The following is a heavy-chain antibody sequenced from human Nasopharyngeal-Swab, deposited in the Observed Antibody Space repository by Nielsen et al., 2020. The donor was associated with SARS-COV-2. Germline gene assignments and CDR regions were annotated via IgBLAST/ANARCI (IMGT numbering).Heavy chain of an antibody. CDR3: ARGYSYWLAY. D-gene: IGHD5-18*01. J-gene: IGHJ4*02. CDR2: INPSGGST. V-gene: IGHV1-46*01. Sequence: ASVKVSCKASGYTFTNHFMRWVRQAPGQGLEWMGMINPSGGSTDYAQNFQGRVTVTRDTSTNTVYMELSSLSSEDTAVYYCARGYSYWLAYWGQGTLVTVS. CDR1: GYTFTNHF.